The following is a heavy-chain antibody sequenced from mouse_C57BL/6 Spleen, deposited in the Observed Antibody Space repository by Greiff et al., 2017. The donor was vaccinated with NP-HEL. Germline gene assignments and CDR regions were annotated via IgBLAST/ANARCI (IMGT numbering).Heavy chain of an antibody. D-gene: IGHD1-1*01. CDR1: GYTFTDYY. CDR3: ARRGGSPYYYGSSSDYAMDY. CDR2: IYPGSGNT. V-gene: IGHV1-84*01. J-gene: IGHJ4*01. Sequence: QVQLQQSGPELVKPGASVKISCKASGYTFTDYYINWVKQRPGQGLEWIGWIYPGSGNTKYNEKFKGKATLTVDTSSSTAYMQLSSLTSEDSAVYFCARRGGSPYYYGSSSDYAMDYWGQGISVTVSS.